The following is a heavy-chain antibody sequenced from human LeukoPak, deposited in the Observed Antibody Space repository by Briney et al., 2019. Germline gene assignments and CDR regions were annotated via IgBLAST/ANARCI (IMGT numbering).Heavy chain of an antibody. V-gene: IGHV1-69*06. CDR1: GYTFRSYA. J-gene: IGHJ4*02. CDR2: IIPIFGTA. CDR3: ARDMEGGIAAAGLVDY. Sequence: SVKVSCKASGYTFRSYAMNWVRQAPGQGLEWVGGIIPIFGTANYAQKFQDRVTITADKSTSTAYMELSGLRSEDTAVYYCARDMEGGIAAAGLVDYWGQGTLVTVSS. D-gene: IGHD6-13*01.